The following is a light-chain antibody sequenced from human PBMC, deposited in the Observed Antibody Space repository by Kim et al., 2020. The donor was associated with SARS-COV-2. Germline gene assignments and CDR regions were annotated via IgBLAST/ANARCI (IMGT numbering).Light chain of an antibody. Sequence: GQRVTISCSGSSSNIGGNPVSWFQQVPGTAPKFLVATDNQRPSAVPDRFSASKSGTSASLVISGLQSEDEAEYHCASWDDRLNGRLFGGGTKLTVL. J-gene: IGLJ3*02. CDR2: TDN. CDR3: ASWDDRLNGRL. CDR1: SSNIGGNP. V-gene: IGLV1-44*01.